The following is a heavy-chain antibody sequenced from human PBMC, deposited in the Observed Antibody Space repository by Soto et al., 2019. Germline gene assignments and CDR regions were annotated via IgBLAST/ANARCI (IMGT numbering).Heavy chain of an antibody. D-gene: IGHD5-12*01. Sequence: QVQLQESGPGLVKPSQTLSLTCTVSGGSISSGDYYWSWIRQPPGKGLEWIGYNYYSGSTYYNPSFKSRVTILVDTSKNQFSLKLSSVTAADTAEYYCASAIGGYGDAFDIWGQGTMVTVSS. CDR1: GGSISSGDYY. J-gene: IGHJ3*02. V-gene: IGHV4-30-4*01. CDR2: NYYSGST. CDR3: ASAIGGYGDAFDI.